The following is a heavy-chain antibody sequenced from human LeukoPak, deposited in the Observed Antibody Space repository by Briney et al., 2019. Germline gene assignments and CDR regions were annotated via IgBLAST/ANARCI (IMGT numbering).Heavy chain of an antibody. D-gene: IGHD3-22*01. CDR3: ARGDSYYDSSGYLNWFDP. CDR2: ISYDGSNK. CDR1: GFTFSSYA. J-gene: IGHJ5*02. V-gene: IGHV3-30-3*01. Sequence: GGSLRLSCAASGFTFSSYAMHWVHQAPGKGLEWVAVISYDGSNKYYADSVKGRFTISRDNSKNTLYLQMNSLRAEDTAVYYCARGDSYYDSSGYLNWFDPWGQGTLVTVSS.